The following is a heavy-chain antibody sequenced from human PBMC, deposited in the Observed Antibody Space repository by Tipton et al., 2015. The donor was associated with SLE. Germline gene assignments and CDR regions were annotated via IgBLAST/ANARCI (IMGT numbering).Heavy chain of an antibody. CDR2: IYHSGIT. Sequence: LRLSCAVYGGSFSGYYWSWIRQPPGKGLEWIGSIYHSGITYYNPSLKSRVTISVDTSKNQFSRKLSSVTAADTAVYYCASPLRFWSGFQTLDAFDIWGQGTMVTVSS. CDR1: GGSFSGYY. J-gene: IGHJ3*02. V-gene: IGHV4-34*01. D-gene: IGHD3-3*01. CDR3: ASPLRFWSGFQTLDAFDI.